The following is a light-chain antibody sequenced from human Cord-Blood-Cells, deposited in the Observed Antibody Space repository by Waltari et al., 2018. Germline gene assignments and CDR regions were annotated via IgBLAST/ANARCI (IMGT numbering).Light chain of an antibody. V-gene: IGLV9-49*01. Sequence: QPVLTQPPSASASLGASVTLTCTLSSGYSNYKVDWYQQRPGKGPRFVMRVGPGGIVGSKGDGIPDRFSVLGSGLNRYLTIKNIQEEDESDYHCGADHGSGSNFVLVFGGGTKLTVL. CDR1: SGYSNYK. CDR3: GADHGSGSNFVLV. CDR2: VGPGGIVG. J-gene: IGLJ3*02.